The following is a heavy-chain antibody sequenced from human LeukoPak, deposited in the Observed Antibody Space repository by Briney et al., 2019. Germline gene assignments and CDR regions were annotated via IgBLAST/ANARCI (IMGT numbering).Heavy chain of an antibody. CDR3: AKLPYYYGSGSYYY. CDR2: IGSRSSSI. V-gene: IGHV3-23*01. Sequence: GGSLRLSCAASGFTSSSYAMNWVRQAPGEGLQWGLSIGSRSSSIFYADSVKGRFTISRDNSKNTLYLQMNSLRAEDTAVYYCAKLPYYYGSGSYYYWGQGTLVTVSS. J-gene: IGHJ4*02. CDR1: GFTSSSYA. D-gene: IGHD3-10*01.